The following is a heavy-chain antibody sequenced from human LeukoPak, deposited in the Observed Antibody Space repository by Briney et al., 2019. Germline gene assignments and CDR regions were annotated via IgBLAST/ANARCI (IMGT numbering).Heavy chain of an antibody. Sequence: ASVKVSCKASGYTFTTYDIYWVRQANGQGLEWMGWMNPNSGNTGYAQKFQGRVTMTRNTSISTAYMELSSLRSEDTAVYYCARGPNKSDGGNSGSAWFDPWGQGTLVTVSS. J-gene: IGHJ5*02. CDR3: ARGPNKSDGGNSGSAWFDP. V-gene: IGHV1-8*01. CDR1: GYTFTTYD. CDR2: MNPNSGNT. D-gene: IGHD4-23*01.